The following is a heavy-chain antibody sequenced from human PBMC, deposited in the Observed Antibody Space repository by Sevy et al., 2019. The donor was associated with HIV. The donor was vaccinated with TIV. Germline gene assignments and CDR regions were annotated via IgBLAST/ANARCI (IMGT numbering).Heavy chain of an antibody. CDR1: GGTITSLY. CDR3: AVRNAWGSGYS. J-gene: IGHJ4*02. D-gene: IGHD6-19*01. Sequence: SETLSLTCTVSGGTITSLYWNWIRQPPGKGLEWMANIYYNGHINYNPSLKSRVTLSLNTSKKQFSLRLSCVTAADTAMYYCAVRNAWGSGYSWGQGTLVTVSS. CDR2: IYYNGHI. V-gene: IGHV4-59*08.